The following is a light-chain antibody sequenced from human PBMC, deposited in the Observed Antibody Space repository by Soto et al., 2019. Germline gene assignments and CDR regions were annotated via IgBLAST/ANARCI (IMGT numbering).Light chain of an antibody. CDR3: QSYDSSLSNLVV. Sequence: QSVLTQPRSVSGSPGQSVTISCTGTSSDVGGYNYVSWYQHLPGSAPKLLIYDNNIRPSGVPDRFSGSKSGTSASLAITGLQAEDEGDYYCQSYDSSLSNLVVFGGGTKLTVL. CDR1: SSDVGGYNY. CDR2: DNN. V-gene: IGLV2-11*01. J-gene: IGLJ2*01.